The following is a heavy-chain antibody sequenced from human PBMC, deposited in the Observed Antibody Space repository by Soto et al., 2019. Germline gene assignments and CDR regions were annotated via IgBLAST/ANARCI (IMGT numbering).Heavy chain of an antibody. J-gene: IGHJ6*02. CDR3: ARGRFVVVPAAVAYYYYGMDV. CDR2: IIPIFGTA. Sequence: SVKVSCKASGGTFSSYAISWVRQAPGQGLEWMGGIIPIFGTANYAQRFQGRVTITADKSTSTAYMELSSLRSEDTAVYYCARGRFVVVPAAVAYYYYGMDVWGQGTTVTVSS. D-gene: IGHD2-2*01. V-gene: IGHV1-69*06. CDR1: GGTFSSYA.